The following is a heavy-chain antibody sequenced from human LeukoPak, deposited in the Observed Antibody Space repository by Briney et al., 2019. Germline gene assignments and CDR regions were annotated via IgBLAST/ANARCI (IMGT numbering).Heavy chain of an antibody. CDR2: MSPSGDT. J-gene: IGHJ3*01. CDR3: ATPPPYGTTWGGGFDL. V-gene: IGHV3-23*01. D-gene: IGHD3-16*01. CDR1: GFTFTNFA. Sequence: GGSLRLSCAGSGFTFTNFAMTWVRQAPGKGLEWVSSMSPSGDTYYADSVKGRFSISRDASKNTMYLQMRTLRADDTAVYFCATPPPYGTTWGGGFDLWGPGTMVTVSS.